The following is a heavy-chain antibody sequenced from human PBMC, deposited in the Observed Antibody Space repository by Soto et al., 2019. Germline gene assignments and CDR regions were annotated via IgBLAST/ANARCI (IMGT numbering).Heavy chain of an antibody. Sequence: SETLSLTCTVSGGSISSGRYHWGWIRQPPGKGLEFIATIHYTGNTHYNPSLRSRVTIFVDTSKNQFSLKLSSVTAADTAVYYCARFIGAPRGMDVWGKGTTVTVSS. CDR3: ARFIGAPRGMDV. D-gene: IGHD3-10*01. J-gene: IGHJ6*04. CDR2: IHYTGNT. V-gene: IGHV4-39*01. CDR1: GGSISSGRYH.